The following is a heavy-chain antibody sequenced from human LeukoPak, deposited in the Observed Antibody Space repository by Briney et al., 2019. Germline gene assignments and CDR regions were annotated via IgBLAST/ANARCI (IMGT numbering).Heavy chain of an antibody. D-gene: IGHD6-19*01. V-gene: IGHV4-59*01. CDR3: ARGSRLGDI. CDR2: IYYSGST. CDR1: GGSISSYY. J-gene: IGHJ3*02. Sequence: SETLSLTCTVSGGSISSYYWSWIRQPPGKGLEWIGYIYYSGSTNYNPSLKSRVTISVDTSKNQFSLKLSSVTAADTAVYYCARGSRLGDIWGQGTMVTVSS.